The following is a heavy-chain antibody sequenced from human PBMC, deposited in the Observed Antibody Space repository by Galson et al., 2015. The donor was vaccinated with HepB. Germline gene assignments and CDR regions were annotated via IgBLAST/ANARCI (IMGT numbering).Heavy chain of an antibody. CDR1: GFSLSTSGVG. V-gene: IGHV2-5*02. CDR3: AHLSRGSGSRPLFDP. J-gene: IGHJ5*02. Sequence: PALVKPTQTLTLPCTFSGFSLSTSGVGVGWIRQPPGKALEWLALIYWDDDKRYSPSLKGRLTITKDTSKNQVVLTMTNMDPVDTATYYCAHLSRGSGSRPLFDPWGQGTLVTVSS. D-gene: IGHD6-13*01. CDR2: IYWDDDK.